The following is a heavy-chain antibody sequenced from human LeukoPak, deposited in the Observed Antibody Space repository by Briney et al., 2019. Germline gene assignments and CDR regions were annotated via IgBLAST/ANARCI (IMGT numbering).Heavy chain of an antibody. J-gene: IGHJ6*03. CDR2: MYYSGST. D-gene: IGHD5-18*01. CDR3: ARTTEGGYTYGYFYYYYMDV. V-gene: IGHV4-59*01. Sequence: SETLSLTCTISGGSISSYDWSWIRQPRGKGLEWIGYMYYSGSTNYNPSLKSRVTISVDTSKNQFSLKLTSVTAADTAVYYCARTTEGGYTYGYFYYYYMDVWGKGTTVTISS. CDR1: GGSISSYD.